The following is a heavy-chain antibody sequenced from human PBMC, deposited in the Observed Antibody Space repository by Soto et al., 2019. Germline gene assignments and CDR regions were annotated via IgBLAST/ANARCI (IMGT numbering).Heavy chain of an antibody. CDR3: ARGGDSSGYSYWAVLVY. CDR2: INPSGGST. J-gene: IGHJ4*02. CDR1: GYTFTSYY. D-gene: IGHD3-22*01. Sequence: ASVKVSCKASGYTFTSYYMHWVRQAPGQGLEWMGIINPSGGSTSYAQKFQGRVTMTRDTSTSTVYMELSSLRSEDTAVYYCARGGDSSGYSYWAVLVYWGQGNLVTASS. V-gene: IGHV1-46*01.